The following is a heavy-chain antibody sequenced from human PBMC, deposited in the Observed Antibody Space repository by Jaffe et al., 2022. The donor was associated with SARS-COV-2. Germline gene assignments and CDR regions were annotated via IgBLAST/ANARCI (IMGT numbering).Heavy chain of an antibody. CDR2: IREKRFGGTT. Sequence: EEQLVESGGGLVQPGRSLRLSCTGSGLHFGDETLSWFRQAPGKGLEWLGFIREKRFGGTTKYAASVKDRFTISRDDSKRIAYLQMNSLRSEDTAMYYCSRLKDLISGILTGWYFDLWGRGTLVTVSS. CDR3: SRLKDLISGILTGWYFDL. CDR1: GLHFGDET. J-gene: IGHJ2*01. V-gene: IGHV3-49*03. D-gene: IGHD3-9*01.